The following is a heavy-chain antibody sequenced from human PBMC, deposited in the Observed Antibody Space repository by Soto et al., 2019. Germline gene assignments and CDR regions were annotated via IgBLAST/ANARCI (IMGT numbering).Heavy chain of an antibody. CDR1: GGSISSYY. CDR2: IYYSGST. D-gene: IGHD6-13*01. CDR3: ARGDSSSWYGCLDP. V-gene: IGHV4-59*01. Sequence: SETLSLTCTVSGGSISSYYWSWIRQPPGKGLEWIGYIYYSGSTNHNPSLKSRVTISVDTSKNQFSLKLSSVTAADTAVYYCARGDSSSWYGCLDPWGQGTLVTVSS. J-gene: IGHJ5*02.